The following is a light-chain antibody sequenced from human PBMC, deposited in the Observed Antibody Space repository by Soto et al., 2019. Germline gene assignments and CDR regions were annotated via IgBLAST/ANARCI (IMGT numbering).Light chain of an antibody. CDR3: QQFGTPVT. V-gene: IGKV3-20*01. J-gene: IGKJ5*01. CDR1: QSVSSTY. Sequence: EILLTQSPGPLSLSPGERATLSCRASQSVSSTYLAWYQQKPCQAPRLLIYRTSTRATGIPDRLSGSGSGTDFTLTISRLAPEDFAVYYCQQFGTPVTFGQGTRLEIK. CDR2: RTS.